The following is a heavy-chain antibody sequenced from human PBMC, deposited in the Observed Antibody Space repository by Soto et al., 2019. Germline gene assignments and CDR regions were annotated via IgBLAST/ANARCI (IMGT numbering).Heavy chain of an antibody. CDR3: VKGDLDTAVVNRPDAFDF. CDR1: GFIFSDFG. V-gene: IGHV3-30*18. J-gene: IGHJ3*01. D-gene: IGHD5-18*01. CDR2: ISYDGNNK. Sequence: QVNLVESGGGVVQPGRSLRLSCEASGFIFSDFGMHWVRQAPGKGLEWVAVISYDGNNKYYAQSVKGRFTISRDNSKNTLFLNMDSLRPEDTAVYHCVKGDLDTAVVNRPDAFDFWGPGTMGTVS.